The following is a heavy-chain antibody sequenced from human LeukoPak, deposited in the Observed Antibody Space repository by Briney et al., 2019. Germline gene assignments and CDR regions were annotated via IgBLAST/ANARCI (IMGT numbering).Heavy chain of an antibody. CDR3: AKDLAVAGTSADYYYGMDG. CDR1: GFTFSSYA. Sequence: GGSLRLSCAASGFTFSSYAMSWVRQAPGEGLEWVSAISGSGGSTYYADSVKGRVTISRDISKNTLYLQMNSLRAEDTAVYYCAKDLAVAGTSADYYYGMDGWGQGATVTVSS. J-gene: IGHJ6*02. V-gene: IGHV3-23*01. D-gene: IGHD6-19*01. CDR2: ISGSGGST.